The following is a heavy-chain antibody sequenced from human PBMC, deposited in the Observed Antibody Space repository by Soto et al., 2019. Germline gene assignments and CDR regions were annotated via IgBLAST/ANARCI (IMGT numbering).Heavy chain of an antibody. Sequence: SLRLSCAASGFTFDDFAMLWVRQAPGKGLEWVSGVDWPSGSSAYADSVKGRFTISRDNDRNSLYLQMNSLRAEDTALYYCVKGRGSYEVKFVMDVWGQGTTVTVSS. J-gene: IGHJ6*02. D-gene: IGHD6-25*01. CDR1: GFTFDDFA. CDR3: VKGRGSYEVKFVMDV. CDR2: VDWPSGSS. V-gene: IGHV3-9*01.